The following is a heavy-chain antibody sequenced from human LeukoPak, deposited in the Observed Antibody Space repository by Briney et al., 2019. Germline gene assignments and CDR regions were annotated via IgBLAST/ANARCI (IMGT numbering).Heavy chain of an antibody. J-gene: IGHJ3*02. CDR1: GGSISSYY. CDR3: ARRRYYGSGSYPEAFDI. D-gene: IGHD3-10*01. CDR2: IYYSGST. Sequence: SETLSLTRTVSGGSISSYYWSWIRQPPGKGLEWIGYIYYSGSTNYNPSLKSRVTISVDTSKNQFSLKLSSVTAADTAVYYCARRRYYGSGSYPEAFDIWGQGTMVTVSS. V-gene: IGHV4-59*01.